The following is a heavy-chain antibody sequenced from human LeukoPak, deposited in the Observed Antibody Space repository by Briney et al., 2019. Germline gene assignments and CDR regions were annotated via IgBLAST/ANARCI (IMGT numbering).Heavy chain of an antibody. J-gene: IGHJ5*02. CDR2: INHSGST. CDR3: AKIEVGRFDP. CDR1: GGSFSGYY. Sequence: PSETLSLTCAVYGGSFSGYYWSWIRQPPGEGLEWIGEINHSGSTNYNPSLKTRVTISVDTSKNQFSLKLSSVTAADTAVYYCAKIEVGRFDPWGQGTLVTVSS. D-gene: IGHD1-26*01. V-gene: IGHV4-34*01.